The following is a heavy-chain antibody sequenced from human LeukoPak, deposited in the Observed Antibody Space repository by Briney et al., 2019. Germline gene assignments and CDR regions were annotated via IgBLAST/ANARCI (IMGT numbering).Heavy chain of an antibody. CDR3: ARTFTVVTGFDY. D-gene: IGHD4-23*01. J-gene: IGHJ4*02. CDR1: GGSISSGDYY. Sequence: SQTLSLTCTVSGGSISSGDYYWSWIRQPPGKGLEWIGYIYYSGSTYYNPSLKGRVTISVDTSKNQFSLKLSSVTAADTAVYYCARTFTVVTGFDYWGQGTLVTVSS. V-gene: IGHV4-30-4*01. CDR2: IYYSGST.